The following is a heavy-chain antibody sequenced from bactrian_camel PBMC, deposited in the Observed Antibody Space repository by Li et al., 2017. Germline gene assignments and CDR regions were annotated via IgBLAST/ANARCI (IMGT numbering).Heavy chain of an antibody. D-gene: IGHD2*01. V-gene: IGHV3S53*01. CDR1: GGPKLTFC. CDR2: LESGGRT. CDR3: AVNMGSWLGPPRY. Sequence: HVQLVESGGGSVQSGRSLILSCKVTGGPKLTFCMGWFRQAPGKEREEVAALESGGRTTYAHSVQGRFSITKNGDNFYPQMANLKPEDTGVYYCAVNMGSWLGPPRYWGQGTQVTVS. J-gene: IGHJ4*01.